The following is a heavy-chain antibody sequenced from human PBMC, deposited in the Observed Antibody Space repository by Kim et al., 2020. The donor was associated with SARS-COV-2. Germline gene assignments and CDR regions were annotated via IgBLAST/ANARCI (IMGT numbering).Heavy chain of an antibody. D-gene: IGHD3-9*01. CDR3: ARDAGLRYFDWLPRQISLTNYYYGMDV. CDR2: IYSGGST. V-gene: IGHV3-66*02. CDR1: GFTVSSNY. J-gene: IGHJ6*02. Sequence: GGSLRLSCAASGFTVSSNYMSWVRQAPGKGLEWVSVIYSGGSTYYADSVKGRFTISRDNSKNTLYLQMNSLRAEDTAVYYCARDAGLRYFDWLPRQISLTNYYYGMDVWGQGTTVTVSS.